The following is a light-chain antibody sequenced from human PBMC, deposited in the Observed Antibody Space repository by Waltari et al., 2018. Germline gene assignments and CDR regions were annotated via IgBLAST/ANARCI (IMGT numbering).Light chain of an antibody. CDR2: YDR. Sequence: SYVVTQPHSVSVAPGETATITCGGDNLGTYSVHWYQQKAGQAPVLVIFYDRDRPSGIPDRFSGYNSGNAATLTISRVEAGDEARYYCHVWHPHVDPGVFGTGTEVTVL. V-gene: IGLV3-21*04. CDR3: HVWHPHVDPGV. J-gene: IGLJ1*01. CDR1: NLGTYS.